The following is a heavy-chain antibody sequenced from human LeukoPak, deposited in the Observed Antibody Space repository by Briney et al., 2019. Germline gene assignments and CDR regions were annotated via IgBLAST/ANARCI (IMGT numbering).Heavy chain of an antibody. V-gene: IGHV4-59*08. CDR3: ARRVGFYGSGSLNYFDP. D-gene: IGHD3-10*01. CDR1: GGSITSYY. Sequence: PSETLSLTCTVSGGSITSYYWSWIRQPPGKGLEWIGSIYYSGSTNYNPSLKSRVSISVDTSKNHIALKLTSVTASDTAVYFCARRVGFYGSGSLNYFDPWGQGILVSVS. J-gene: IGHJ5*01. CDR2: IYYSGST.